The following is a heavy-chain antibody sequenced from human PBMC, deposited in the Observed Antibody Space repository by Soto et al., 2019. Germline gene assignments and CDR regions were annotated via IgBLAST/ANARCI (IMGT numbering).Heavy chain of an antibody. CDR2: IKSKTDGGTT. D-gene: IGHD3-3*01. CDR3: TTVTYPNYDFWSGPPRFDP. CDR1: GFTFSNAW. Sequence: VGSLRLSGAAPGFTFSNAWMSWVRQAPGKGLEWVGRIKSKTDGGTTDYAAPVKGRFTISRDDSKNTLYLQMNSLKTEDTAVYYCTTVTYPNYDFWSGPPRFDPWGQGTLVTVSS. J-gene: IGHJ5*02. V-gene: IGHV3-15*01.